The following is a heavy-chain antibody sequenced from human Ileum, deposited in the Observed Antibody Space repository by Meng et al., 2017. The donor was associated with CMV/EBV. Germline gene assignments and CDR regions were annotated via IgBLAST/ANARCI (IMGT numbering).Heavy chain of an antibody. V-gene: IGHV3-15*01. D-gene: IGHD1-1*01. CDR2: IKNKTDGGTI. CDR3: TAGTGKTDFDY. CDR1: GFTFSNAW. J-gene: IGHJ4*02. Sequence: GESLKISCAASGFTFSNAWMSWVRQAPGRGLEWVGSIKNKTDGGTIDYVAPVKGRFTISRDDSKNTLYLQMNSRKTEDTAVYYCTAGTGKTDFDYWGQGTLVTVSS.